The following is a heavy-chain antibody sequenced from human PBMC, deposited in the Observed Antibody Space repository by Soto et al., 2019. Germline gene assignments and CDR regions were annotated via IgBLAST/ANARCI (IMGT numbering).Heavy chain of an antibody. V-gene: IGHV3-48*02. J-gene: IGHJ4*02. D-gene: IGHD4-17*01. Sequence: EVQLVESGGGLVHPGGSLRLSCAASGFTFSDYSMNWVRQAPGKGLEWVSYITSDGGVTYYADSVKGRFSVSRDNDKKSVFLQMNSLREEDTAVYYCARLPKGSTVTSWGQGTLVTVSS. CDR2: ITSDGGVT. CDR3: ARLPKGSTVTS. CDR1: GFTFSDYS.